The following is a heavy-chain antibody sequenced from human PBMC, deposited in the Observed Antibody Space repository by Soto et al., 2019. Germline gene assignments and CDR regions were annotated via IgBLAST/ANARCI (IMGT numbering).Heavy chain of an antibody. V-gene: IGHV1-2*02. Sequence: ASVKVSCKASGYTFTDYYIHWVRQAPGEGLEWMGWINPNGGATNYAPKFQGRVTMTRDTSTSTAYMDLSRLGSDDTAVYYCARKALAVGGLSYYGMDVWGPGTTVTVSS. J-gene: IGHJ6*02. CDR2: INPNGGAT. CDR1: GYTFTDYY. D-gene: IGHD6-19*01. CDR3: ARKALAVGGLSYYGMDV.